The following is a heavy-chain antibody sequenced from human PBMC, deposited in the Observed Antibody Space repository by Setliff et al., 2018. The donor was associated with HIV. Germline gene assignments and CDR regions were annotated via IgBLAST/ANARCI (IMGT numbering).Heavy chain of an antibody. Sequence: RASVKVSCKASGGTFSNYAISWVRQAPGQGLEWMGGVIPIFGIANYAQKFQGRVAMTADKSTSTAYMGLSSLRSEDTAVYFCVRGPQWLVQKGRVYYFDYRGQGTLVTVSS. V-gene: IGHV1-69*10. CDR3: VRGPQWLVQKGRVYYFDY. D-gene: IGHD6-19*01. J-gene: IGHJ4*02. CDR2: VIPIFGIA. CDR1: GGTFSNYA.